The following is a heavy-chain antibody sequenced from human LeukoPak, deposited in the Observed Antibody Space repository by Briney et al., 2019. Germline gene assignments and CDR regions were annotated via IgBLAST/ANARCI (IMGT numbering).Heavy chain of an antibody. V-gene: IGHV1-69*13. CDR1: GGTFSSYA. Sequence: SVKVSCKASGGTFSSYAISWVRQAPGQGLEWMGGIIPIFGTANYAQKFQGRVTITADESTSTAYMELSSLRSEDTAVYYCAREVGGPAAIPRDYYYYYMDVWGKGTTATVSS. D-gene: IGHD2-2*02. CDR3: AREVGGPAAIPRDYYYYYMDV. J-gene: IGHJ6*03. CDR2: IIPIFGTA.